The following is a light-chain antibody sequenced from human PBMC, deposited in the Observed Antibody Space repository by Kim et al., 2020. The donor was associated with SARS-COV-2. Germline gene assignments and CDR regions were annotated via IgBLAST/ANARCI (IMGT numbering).Light chain of an antibody. Sequence: ATINCNSSQSLLYSVNKKSYLAWFQQKPGQPPNLLIYWASTRESGVPDRFSGSGSGTDFTLTISSLQAEDVAVYYCQQYYSTPLSFGGGTKVDIK. V-gene: IGKV4-1*01. J-gene: IGKJ4*01. CDR1: QSLLYSVNKKSY. CDR3: QQYYSTPLS. CDR2: WAS.